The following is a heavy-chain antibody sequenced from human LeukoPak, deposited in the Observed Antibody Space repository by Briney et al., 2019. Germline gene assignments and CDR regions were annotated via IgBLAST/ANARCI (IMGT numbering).Heavy chain of an antibody. CDR2: IYYTGRN. CDR3: ARRDIMIRGFDY. Sequence: PSETLSLTCTVSGASISSSNYHWGWIRQPPGKGLEWIGSIYYTGRNFYNPSLKSRVSISADTSKNQFSLRLNSVTAADTAVYYCARRDIMIRGFDYWGLGTLVTVSS. CDR1: GASISSSNYH. J-gene: IGHJ4*02. D-gene: IGHD3-16*01. V-gene: IGHV4-39*01.